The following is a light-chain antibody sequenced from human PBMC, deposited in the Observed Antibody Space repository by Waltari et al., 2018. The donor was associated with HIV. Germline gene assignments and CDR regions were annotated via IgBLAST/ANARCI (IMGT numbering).Light chain of an antibody. Sequence: DVQATQSPPALSASVADRVTITCRASQGIRTDLGWFQQKPGKAPKRLIYDASSLQTGVPSRFSGSGYGREFTLTIRSLQPEDFADYYCLQYNSYPWTFGQGTKVEIK. J-gene: IGKJ1*01. V-gene: IGKV1-17*01. CDR1: QGIRTD. CDR3: LQYNSYPWT. CDR2: DAS.